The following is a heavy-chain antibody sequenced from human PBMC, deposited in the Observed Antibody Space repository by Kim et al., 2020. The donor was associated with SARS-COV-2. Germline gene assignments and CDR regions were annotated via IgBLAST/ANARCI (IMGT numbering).Heavy chain of an antibody. CDR1: GYTFTDHF. CDR3: ARDDTADDQFFDY. D-gene: IGHD1-1*01. CDR2: INPNGGGT. J-gene: IGHJ4*02. Sequence: ASVKVSCKASGYTFTDHFLHWIRQAPGQGLEWMGWINPNGGGTDYAKKFQDRITMTRDTSINTVFLELSRLKFDDTAFYFCARDDTADDQFFDYWGQGNL. V-gene: IGHV1-2*02.